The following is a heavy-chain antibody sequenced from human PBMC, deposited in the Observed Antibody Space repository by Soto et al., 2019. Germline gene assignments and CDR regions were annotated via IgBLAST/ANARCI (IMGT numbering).Heavy chain of an antibody. CDR3: ARNEAAYYYYYGMDV. D-gene: IGHD6-13*01. V-gene: IGHV5-51*01. J-gene: IGHJ6*02. Sequence: GESLKISCKGSGYSFTSYWIGWVRQMPGKGLEWMGIIYPGDSDTRYSPSFQGQVTISADKSISTAYLQWSSLKASDTAMYYCARNEAAYYYYYGMDVWGQGTTVTVSS. CDR2: IYPGDSDT. CDR1: GYSFTSYW.